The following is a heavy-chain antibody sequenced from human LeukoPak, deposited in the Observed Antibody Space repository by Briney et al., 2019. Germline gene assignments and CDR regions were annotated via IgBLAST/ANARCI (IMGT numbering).Heavy chain of an antibody. Sequence: PSETLSLTCTVSGGSIRSSYYYWGWIRQPPGKGLEWIGSIYYSGSTYYNPSLKSRVTISVDTSKNQFSLKLSSVTAADTAVYYCARYSEWELVYWGQGTLVTVSS. D-gene: IGHD1-26*01. CDR2: IYYSGST. CDR3: ARYSEWELVY. CDR1: GGSIRSSYYY. J-gene: IGHJ4*02. V-gene: IGHV4-39*01.